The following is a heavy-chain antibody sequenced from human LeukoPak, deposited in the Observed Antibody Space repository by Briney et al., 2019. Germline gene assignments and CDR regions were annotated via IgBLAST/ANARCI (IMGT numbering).Heavy chain of an antibody. CDR1: GYTFTTCD. J-gene: IGHJ4*02. Sequence: ASVKVSCKASGYTFTTCDINWVRQATGQGLEWLGWMNPNSGSTGYAQSFQGRVTMTRENSISTAYMELSNLRSEETAIYYCTRGSSGRRDYWGQGTLVTVSS. V-gene: IGHV1-8*01. CDR3: TRGSSGRRDY. D-gene: IGHD6-19*01. CDR2: MNPNSGST.